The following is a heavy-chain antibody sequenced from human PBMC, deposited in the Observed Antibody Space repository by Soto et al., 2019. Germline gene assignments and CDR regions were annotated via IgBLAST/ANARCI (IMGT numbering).Heavy chain of an antibody. V-gene: IGHV3-21*01. CDR2: ISSSSSYI. Sequence: PGGSLRLSCAASGFTFSSYSMNWVRQAPGKGLEWVSSISSSSSYIYYADSVKGRFTISRDNAKNSLYLQMNSLRAEDTAVYYCARVNTWASDSSGYYRKYYFDYWGQGTLGTVSS. J-gene: IGHJ4*02. CDR1: GFTFSSYS. CDR3: ARVNTWASDSSGYYRKYYFDY. D-gene: IGHD3-22*01.